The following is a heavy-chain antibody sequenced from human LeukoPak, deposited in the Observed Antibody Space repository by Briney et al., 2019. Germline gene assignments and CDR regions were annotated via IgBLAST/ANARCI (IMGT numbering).Heavy chain of an antibody. CDR3: ARHRYTSSSSYFDF. V-gene: IGHV4-59*08. Sequence: SETLSLTCTVSGGSISGYYWTWIRQPPGKGLEWIGYIYSSGRTNYNPSLKSRVTISVDTSKNQSSLRLSSVTAADTAVYYCARHRYTSSSSYFDFWGQGTPVTVSS. J-gene: IGHJ4*02. D-gene: IGHD6-6*01. CDR1: GGSISGYY. CDR2: IYSSGRT.